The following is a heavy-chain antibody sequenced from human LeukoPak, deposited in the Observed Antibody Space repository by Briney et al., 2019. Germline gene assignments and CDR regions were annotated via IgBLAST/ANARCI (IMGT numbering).Heavy chain of an antibody. D-gene: IGHD3-9*01. CDR2: INGDGRDT. CDR3: ARKSDAFTGHRYYFAY. Sequence: GGSLRLSCAASDFSFSTYWMNWVRQAPGKGLEWVANINGDGRDTYYVGSVRGRFTISRDNADNSLYLQMNSLRGDDTAVYYCARKSDAFTGHRYYFAYWGQGTLVTVSS. V-gene: IGHV3-7*01. CDR1: DFSFSTYW. J-gene: IGHJ4*02.